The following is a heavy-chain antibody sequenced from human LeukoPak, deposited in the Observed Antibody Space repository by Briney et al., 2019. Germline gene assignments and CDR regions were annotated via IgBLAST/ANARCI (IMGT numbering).Heavy chain of an antibody. D-gene: IGHD1-7*01. CDR1: GGTFSSYA. CDR3: ARGSQGLELHPLDY. CDR2: IIPILGTA. Sequence: GASVKVSCKASGGTFSSYAISWVRQAPGQGLEWMGRIIPILGTANYAQKFQGRVTITTDESTSAAYMELSSLRSEDTAVYYCARGSQGLELHPLDYWGQGTLVTVSS. J-gene: IGHJ4*02. V-gene: IGHV1-69*11.